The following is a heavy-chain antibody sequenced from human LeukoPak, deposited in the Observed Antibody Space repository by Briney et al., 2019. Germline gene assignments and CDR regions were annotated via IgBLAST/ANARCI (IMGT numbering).Heavy chain of an antibody. CDR2: IYSGGST. Sequence: PGGSLRLSCAASGFTVSSNYMSWVRQAPGKGLEWVSVIYSGGSTYYADSVKGRFTISRGNSKNTLYLQMNSLRAEDTAVYYCARERYYYDSSGFGPRAFDIWGQGTMVTVSS. D-gene: IGHD3-22*01. CDR3: ARERYYYDSSGFGPRAFDI. J-gene: IGHJ3*02. CDR1: GFTVSSNY. V-gene: IGHV3-53*01.